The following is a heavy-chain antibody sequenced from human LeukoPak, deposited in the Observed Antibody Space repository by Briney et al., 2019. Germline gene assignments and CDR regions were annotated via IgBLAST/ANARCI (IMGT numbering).Heavy chain of an antibody. CDR2: IYYSGST. Sequence: PSETLSLTCTVSGGSISSYYWNWIRQSPGKGLEWIGYIYYSGSTRYNPSLKSRVTISVDTSKNQFSLKLNSVTAADTAVYYCARDLGGSRNWYFDLWGRGTLVTVSS. J-gene: IGHJ2*01. CDR3: ARDLGGSRNWYFDL. D-gene: IGHD3-10*01. CDR1: GGSISSYY. V-gene: IGHV4-59*01.